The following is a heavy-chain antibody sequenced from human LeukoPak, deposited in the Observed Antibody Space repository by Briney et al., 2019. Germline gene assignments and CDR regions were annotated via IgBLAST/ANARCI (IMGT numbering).Heavy chain of an antibody. CDR2: MNPNSGNT. CDR3: ASGVAGHDDAFDI. J-gene: IGHJ3*02. V-gene: IGHV1-8*01. D-gene: IGHD6-19*01. CDR1: GYTFTSYD. Sequence: ASVKVSCKASGYTFTSYDINWVRQATGQGLEWMGWMNPNSGNTGYAQKSQGRVTMTRNTSISTAYMELSSLRSEDTAVYYCASGVAGHDDAFDIWGQGTMVTVSS.